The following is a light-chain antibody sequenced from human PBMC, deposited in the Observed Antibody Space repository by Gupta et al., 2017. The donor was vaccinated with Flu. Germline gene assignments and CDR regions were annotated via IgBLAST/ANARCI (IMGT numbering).Light chain of an antibody. CDR3: RHYNTYSQT. CDR1: QSINFY. J-gene: IGKJ1*01. CDR2: KAS. V-gene: IGKV1-5*03. Sequence: DVQMTQSPSTLSASVGDRVTITCRASQSINFYLAWYQQKPGKAPNLLIYKASTLQSGVPSRFSGSGSGTEFTLTISSLQPDDFATYYCRHYNTYSQTFGQGTKVEI.